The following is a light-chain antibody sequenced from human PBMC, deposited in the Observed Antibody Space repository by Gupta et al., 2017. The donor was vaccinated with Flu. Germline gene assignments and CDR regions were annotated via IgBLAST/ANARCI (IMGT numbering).Light chain of an antibody. V-gene: IGKV1-39*01. CDR1: QSISSY. CDR3: QQSYRTPHT. CDR2: AAS. J-gene: IGKJ4*01. Sequence: GDRVTSTCRESQSISSYLNWYQQKPGKAPKLLIYAASSLQSEGPLRFSGSGSETDFTLTISSLQPEDVATYYCQQSYRTPHTFGGGTKVEIK.